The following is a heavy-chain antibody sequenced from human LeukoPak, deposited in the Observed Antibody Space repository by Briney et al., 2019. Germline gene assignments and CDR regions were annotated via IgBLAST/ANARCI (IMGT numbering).Heavy chain of an antibody. CDR2: IKSKTDGGTT. CDR3: ARARNYYFDY. J-gene: IGHJ4*02. V-gene: IGHV3-15*01. CDR1: GFTFSNAW. Sequence: GGSLRLSCAASGFTFSNAWMSWVRQAPGKGLEWVGRIKSKTDGGTTDYAAPVKGRFTISRDDSKNTLYLQMNSLRAEDTAVYYCARARNYYFDYWGQGTLVTVSS. D-gene: IGHD5-24*01.